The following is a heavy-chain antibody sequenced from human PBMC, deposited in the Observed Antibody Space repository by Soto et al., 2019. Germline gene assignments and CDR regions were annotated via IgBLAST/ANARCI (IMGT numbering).Heavy chain of an antibody. CDR1: GFTFSNAW. D-gene: IGHD3-22*01. V-gene: IGHV3-15*07. J-gene: IGHJ4*01. CDR3: TTDSYITSIIVRFDY. Sequence: GGSLRLSCAASGFTFSNAWIKWVRQTPGKGLEWVGRVKSKTDGGTTDFAAPVKGRFAISRDDSKNMVYPEMNSLKTEDTAIYYCTTDSYITSIIVRFDYWGHGTLVTVSS. CDR2: VKSKTDGGTT.